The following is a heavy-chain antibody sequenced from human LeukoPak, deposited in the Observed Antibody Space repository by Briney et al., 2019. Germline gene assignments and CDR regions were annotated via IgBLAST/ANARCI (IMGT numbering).Heavy chain of an antibody. D-gene: IGHD5-12*01. J-gene: IGHJ4*02. CDR3: ARVSGYDWESFYDY. Sequence: SETLSLTCTVSGGSISNYYWSWIRQPPGKGLEWIGYIYYSGSTNYNPSLKSRVTISVDTSKNQFSLKLSSVTAADTAVYYCARVSGYDWESFYDYWGQGTLVTVSS. V-gene: IGHV4-59*01. CDR2: IYYSGST. CDR1: GGSISNYY.